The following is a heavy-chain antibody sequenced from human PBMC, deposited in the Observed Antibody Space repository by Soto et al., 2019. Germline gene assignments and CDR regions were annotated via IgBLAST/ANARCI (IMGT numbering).Heavy chain of an antibody. CDR3: AKDLGPMTVVTESFDC. CDR1: GFTFSSYP. CDR2: ISGSGGST. D-gene: IGHD2-21*02. Sequence: PGGSLRLSCAASGFTFSSYPITWVRQAPGKGLEWVSTISGSGGSTYYADSVKGRFTISRDNSKSTLFLQMSSLRAGDTAVYYCAKDLGPMTVVTESFDCWGQGTLVTVSS. J-gene: IGHJ4*02. V-gene: IGHV3-23*01.